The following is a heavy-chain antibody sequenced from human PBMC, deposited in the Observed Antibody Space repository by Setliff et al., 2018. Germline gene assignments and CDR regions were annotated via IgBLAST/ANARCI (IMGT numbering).Heavy chain of an antibody. V-gene: IGHV3-48*01. J-gene: IGHJ4*02. CDR1: GFTFSTYA. Sequence: GGSLGLSCAASGFTFSTYAMNWLRQAPGKGLEWVSYISSSSGLIYYADSVKGRFTISRDEAKNSLYLQMNSLRTEDTAVYYCARSAVAVPGQFYFDNWGQGTQVTVSS. CDR3: ARSAVAVPGQFYFDN. D-gene: IGHD6-19*01. CDR2: ISSSSGLI.